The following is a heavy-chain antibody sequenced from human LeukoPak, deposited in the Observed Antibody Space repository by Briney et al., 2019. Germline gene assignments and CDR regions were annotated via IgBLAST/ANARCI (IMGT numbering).Heavy chain of an antibody. CDR3: ARDGGYCSSTSCYYIFDY. V-gene: IGHV4-61*02. J-gene: IGHJ4*02. D-gene: IGHD2-2*01. Sequence: SETLSLTCTVSGGSISSGSYYWSWIRQPAGKGLEWIGRIYTSGSTNYNPSLKSRVTISVDTSKNQFSLKLSSVTAADTAVYYCARDGGYCSSTSCYYIFDYWGQGTLVTVSS. CDR1: GGSISSGSYY. CDR2: IYTSGST.